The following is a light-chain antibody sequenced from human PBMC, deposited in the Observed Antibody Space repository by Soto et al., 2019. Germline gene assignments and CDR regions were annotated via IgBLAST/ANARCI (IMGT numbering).Light chain of an antibody. J-gene: IGLJ3*02. Sequence: HSVLTQPRSVSGSPGQSVTISCTGTSSDVGGYNYVSWYQQHPGKAPKLMIYDVSKRPSGVPDRFSGSKSGNTASLTISGLQAEDEADYYCCSYAGSYTVFGGGTKVTVL. CDR2: DVS. CDR3: CSYAGSYTV. V-gene: IGLV2-11*01. CDR1: SSDVGGYNY.